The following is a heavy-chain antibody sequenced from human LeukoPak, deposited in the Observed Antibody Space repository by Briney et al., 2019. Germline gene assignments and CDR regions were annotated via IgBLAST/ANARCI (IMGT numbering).Heavy chain of an antibody. D-gene: IGHD3-10*01. J-gene: IGHJ3*02. Sequence: SVKVSCKASGGTFSSYAISWVRQAPGQGLEWMGGIIPIFGTANYAQKFQGRVTITADKSTSTAYMELSSLRSEDTAVYYCARELWFGARGAFDIWGQGTMVTVSS. CDR2: IIPIFGTA. CDR1: GGTFSSYA. V-gene: IGHV1-69*06. CDR3: ARELWFGARGAFDI.